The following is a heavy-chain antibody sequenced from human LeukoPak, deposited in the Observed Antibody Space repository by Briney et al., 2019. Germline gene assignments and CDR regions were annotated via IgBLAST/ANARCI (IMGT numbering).Heavy chain of an antibody. CDR2: IYYSGST. J-gene: IGHJ4*02. V-gene: IGHV4-39*07. D-gene: IGHD5-18*01. Sequence: TSQTLSLTCTVSGGSISSGDYYWSWIRQPPGKGLEWIGSIYYSGSTYYNPSLKSRVTISVDTSKNQFSLKLSSVTAADTAVYYCARVRIQLSYYFDYWGQGTLVTVSS. CDR1: GGSISSGDYY. CDR3: ARVRIQLSYYFDY.